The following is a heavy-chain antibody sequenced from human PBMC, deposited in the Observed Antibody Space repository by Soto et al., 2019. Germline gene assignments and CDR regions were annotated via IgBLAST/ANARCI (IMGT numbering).Heavy chain of an antibody. CDR3: ARDSLEYNAHDYD. J-gene: IGHJ4*02. D-gene: IGHD3-16*01. CDR1: GFTFSGYS. CDR2: IITITGYI. Sequence: GGSLRLSCAASGFTFSGYSMNWVRQAPGKGLEWVSIITITGYIDYANSFKGRFTISGDNAKNSLYLQMSSLSVEDTAVYYCARDSLEYNAHDYDWGQGTLVTVSS. V-gene: IGHV3-21*04.